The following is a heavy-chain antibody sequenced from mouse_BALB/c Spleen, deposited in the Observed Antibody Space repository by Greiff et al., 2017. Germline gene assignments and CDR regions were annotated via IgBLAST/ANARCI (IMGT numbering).Heavy chain of an antibody. D-gene: IGHD2-3*01. CDR2: ISSGGSYT. CDR3: ARLDGYNFDY. CDR1: GFTFSSYG. J-gene: IGHJ2*01. Sequence: EVQLVESGGGLVQPGGSRKLSCAASGFTFSSYGMSWVRQTPDKRLEWVATISSGGSYTYYPDSVKGRFTISRDNAKNTLYLQMSSLKSEDTAMYYCARLDGYNFDYWGQGTTLTVSS. V-gene: IGHV5-6*01.